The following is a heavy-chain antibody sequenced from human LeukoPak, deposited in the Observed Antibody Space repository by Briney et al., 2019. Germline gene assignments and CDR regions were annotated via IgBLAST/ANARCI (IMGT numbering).Heavy chain of an antibody. J-gene: IGHJ4*02. Sequence: GASVKVSSKASGYTFTSYAMNWVRQAPGQRLEWMGWINTNTGNPTSAQGFTGRFVFSLDTSVSTAYLQISSRKPEDTAVYYCARAGYCSAAGCRLWAYWGQGTLVTVSS. CDR1: GYTFTSYA. CDR3: ARAGYCSAAGCRLWAY. D-gene: IGHD2-15*01. V-gene: IGHV7-4-1*02. CDR2: INTNTGNP.